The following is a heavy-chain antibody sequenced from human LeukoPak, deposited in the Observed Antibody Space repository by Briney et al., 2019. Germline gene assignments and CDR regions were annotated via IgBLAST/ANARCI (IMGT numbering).Heavy chain of an antibody. CDR3: ALRRAARRYYYYMDV. Sequence: ASVKVSCKASGYTFTSYDINWVRQATGQGLEWMGWMNPNSGNTGYAQKFQGRVTITRNTSISTAYMELSSLRSEDTAVYYCALRRAARRYYYYMDVWGKGTTVTVSS. CDR2: MNPNSGNT. V-gene: IGHV1-8*03. D-gene: IGHD6-6*01. J-gene: IGHJ6*03. CDR1: GYTFTSYD.